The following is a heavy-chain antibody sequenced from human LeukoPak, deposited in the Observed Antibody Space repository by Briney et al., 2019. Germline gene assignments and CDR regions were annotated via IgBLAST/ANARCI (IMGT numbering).Heavy chain of an antibody. Sequence: GGSLRLSCAASGFTFSSYGMHWVRQAPGKGLEWVAVIWYDGSNKYYADSVKGRFTISRDDSKNTLYLQMNSLRAEDTAVYYCAKSRGRIAYYFDYWGQGTLVTVSS. CDR1: GFTFSSYG. CDR2: IWYDGSNK. D-gene: IGHD2-21*01. V-gene: IGHV3-33*06. J-gene: IGHJ4*02. CDR3: AKSRGRIAYYFDY.